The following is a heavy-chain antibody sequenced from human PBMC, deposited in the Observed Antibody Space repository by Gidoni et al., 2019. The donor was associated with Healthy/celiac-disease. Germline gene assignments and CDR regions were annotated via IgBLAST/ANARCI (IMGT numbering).Heavy chain of an antibody. CDR1: GFTFSSYS. D-gene: IGHD3-22*01. J-gene: IGHJ3*02. CDR3: ARQGYYYDSSGYSDAFDI. Sequence: EVQLVESGGGLVQPGGSLRLSCAASGFTFSSYSMNWVRQAPGKGLEWVSYISSSSSTIYYADSVKGRFTISRDNAKNSLYLQMNSLRAEDTAVYYCARQGYYYDSSGYSDAFDIWGQGTMVTVSS. V-gene: IGHV3-48*01. CDR2: ISSSSSTI.